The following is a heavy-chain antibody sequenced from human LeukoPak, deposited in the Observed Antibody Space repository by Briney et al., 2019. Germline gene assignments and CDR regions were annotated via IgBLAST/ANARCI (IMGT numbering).Heavy chain of an antibody. CDR2: MNPNSGNT. CDR3: AREPSLHSSSSYNY. D-gene: IGHD6-6*01. J-gene: IGHJ4*02. CDR1: GYTFTSYD. V-gene: IGHV1-8*01. Sequence: ASVKVSFKASGYTFTSYDINWVRQATGQGLEWMGWMNPNSGNTGYAQKFQGRVTMTRDTSITTAYMELSSLSSDDTAMYYCAREPSLHSSSSYNYWGQGTLVTVSS.